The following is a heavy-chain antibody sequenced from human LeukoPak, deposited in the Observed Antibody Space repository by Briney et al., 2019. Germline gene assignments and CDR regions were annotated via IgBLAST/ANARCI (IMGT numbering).Heavy chain of an antibody. D-gene: IGHD5-24*01. CDR2: IGKDGSEK. J-gene: IGHJ4*02. V-gene: IGHV3-7*01. Sequence: GGSLRLSCAASGFAFAGYWMVWVRQGPGKGLEWVASIGKDGSEKAYGDSVQGRFTVSRDNARNSLYLQMSCLRVEDTAVYYCTRGIVWLQLEYWGQGALVTVSS. CDR1: GFAFAGYW. CDR3: TRGIVWLQLEY.